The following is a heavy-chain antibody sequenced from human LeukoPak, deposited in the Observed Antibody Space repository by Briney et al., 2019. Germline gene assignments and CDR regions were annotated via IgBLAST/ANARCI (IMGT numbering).Heavy chain of an antibody. J-gene: IGHJ4*02. V-gene: IGHV3-21*01. CDR1: GFTFSSYS. Sequence: GGSLRLSCAASGFTFSSYSMSWVRQAPGKGLEWVSSISSSSSYIYYADSVKGRFTISRDNAKNSLYLQMNSLRAEDTAVYYCARDIRDIVVVTAIHGFDYWGQGTLVTVSS. D-gene: IGHD2-21*02. CDR2: ISSSSSYI. CDR3: ARDIRDIVVVTAIHGFDY.